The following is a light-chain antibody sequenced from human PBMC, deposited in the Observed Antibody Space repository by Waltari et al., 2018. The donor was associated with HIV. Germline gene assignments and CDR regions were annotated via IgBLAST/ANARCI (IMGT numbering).Light chain of an antibody. V-gene: IGLV1-44*01. J-gene: IGLJ2*01. CDR2: MNN. Sequence: QSVLTQSPSASGTPGQRVTIPCSGTGSTIGSTHVPCYQQLPGTAPKLLIYMNNRRPSGVPDRFSGSKSGASASLAISGLQSEDEADYYCAAWDDSLNGPVFGGGTRLTVL. CDR3: AAWDDSLNGPV. CDR1: GSTIGSTH.